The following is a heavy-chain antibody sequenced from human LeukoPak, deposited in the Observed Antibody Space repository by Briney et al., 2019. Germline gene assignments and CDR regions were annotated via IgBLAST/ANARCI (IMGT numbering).Heavy chain of an antibody. CDR1: GFTCSSYT. CDR2: ISASRGIT. D-gene: IGHD3-3*01. J-gene: IGHJ6*03. Sequence: QTGGSLRLSCAASGFTCSSYTMNWVRQAPGMGLEWLSYISASRGITYYADSVKGRFTISRDNAKNSLYLQMNSLRAEDTAVYYCVRGSLASGVVVYYYYYLDVWGKGTTVTVSS. V-gene: IGHV3-48*01. CDR3: VRGSLASGVVVYYYYYLDV.